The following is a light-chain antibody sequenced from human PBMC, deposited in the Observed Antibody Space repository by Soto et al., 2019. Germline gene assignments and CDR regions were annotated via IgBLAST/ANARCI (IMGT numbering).Light chain of an antibody. Sequence: DIQLTQSPSFLSASVGDRVTITCRASQGISSYLAWYQQKPGKAPTLMIYAASTLQSGVRSRFSGSGSGTEFTLTINSLQPEDFATYFCQQLRIYPITFGGGTKVEIK. J-gene: IGKJ4*01. CDR1: QGISSY. CDR2: AAS. CDR3: QQLRIYPIT. V-gene: IGKV1-9*01.